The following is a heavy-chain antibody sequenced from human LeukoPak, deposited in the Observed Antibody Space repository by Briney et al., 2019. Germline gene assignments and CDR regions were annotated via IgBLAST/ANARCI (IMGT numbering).Heavy chain of an antibody. D-gene: IGHD3-3*01. J-gene: IGHJ3*02. CDR1: GGSISSGSYY. CDR2: FFYSGST. Sequence: SETLSLTCTVSGGSISSGSYYWSWIRQSPGKGLEWFGYFFYSGSTYYNPSLKNRVTISADTSKNHFSLKLNSVTAADTAVYYCASGYDFWSGSHAFDIWGQGTMVTVSS. V-gene: IGHV4-61*01. CDR3: ASGYDFWSGSHAFDI.